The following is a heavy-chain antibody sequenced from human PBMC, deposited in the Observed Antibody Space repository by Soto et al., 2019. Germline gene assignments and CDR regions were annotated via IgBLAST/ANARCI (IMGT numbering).Heavy chain of an antibody. D-gene: IGHD3-10*02. V-gene: IGHV2-5*08. Sequence: SGPTLVNPTETLTLTCTVSGFSLSNPRMGVNWIRQPPGKAMEWLTLIYWDDDKRYSPSLKSSLTIIKDTSKNRVVLTMTNMDPVDTATYYCAHSPRITMYDYWGQGTLVTVSS. CDR1: GFSLSNPRMG. CDR3: AHSPRITMYDY. CDR2: IYWDDDK. J-gene: IGHJ4*02.